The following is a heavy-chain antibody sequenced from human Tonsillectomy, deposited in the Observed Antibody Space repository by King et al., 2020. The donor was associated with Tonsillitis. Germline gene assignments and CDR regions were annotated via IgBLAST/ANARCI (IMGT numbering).Heavy chain of an antibody. Sequence: VQLVESGAEVKKPGASVKVSCKASGYTFTSYYMHWVRQAPGQGLEWMGIINPSGGSTSYPQKFQGRVTMTRDTSTSTVYMELSSLRSEDTAVYYCARTYYYDSSGSVFPAGEYFDYWGQGTLVTVSS. D-gene: IGHD3-22*01. V-gene: IGHV1-46*01. CDR2: INPSGGST. J-gene: IGHJ4*02. CDR3: ARTYYYDSSGSVFPAGEYFDY. CDR1: GYTFTSYY.